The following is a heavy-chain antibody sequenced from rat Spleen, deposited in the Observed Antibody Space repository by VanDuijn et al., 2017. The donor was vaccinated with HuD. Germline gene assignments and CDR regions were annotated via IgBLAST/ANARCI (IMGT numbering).Heavy chain of an antibody. Sequence: QVQLKETGPGLVQPSETLSLTCTVSGFSITSYSVSWVRQPSGKGPEGLGKMWYDGDIAYNSALKSRLSISRDTSKSQVFLKMNSLQTEDTAIYFCTREGHTMDRATYWFAYWGQGTLVTVSS. D-gene: IGHD1-9*01. V-gene: IGHV2-15*01. CDR1: GFSITSYS. J-gene: IGHJ3*01. CDR3: TREGHTMDRATYWFAY. CDR2: MWYDGDI.